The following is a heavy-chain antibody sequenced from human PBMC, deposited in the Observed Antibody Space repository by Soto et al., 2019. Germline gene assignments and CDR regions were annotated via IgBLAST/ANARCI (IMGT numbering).Heavy chain of an antibody. CDR3: ARSSSGWFYFDY. CDR1: GGSISGYY. D-gene: IGHD6-19*01. Sequence: PSETLSLTCTVSGGSISGYYWSWIRQPPGKGLEWIGYIYYSGTINYNPSLKSRVTISVDTSKNQFSLKLSSVTAADTAVYSCARSSSGWFYFDYWAQGTLVT. V-gene: IGHV4-59*01. J-gene: IGHJ4*02. CDR2: IYYSGTI.